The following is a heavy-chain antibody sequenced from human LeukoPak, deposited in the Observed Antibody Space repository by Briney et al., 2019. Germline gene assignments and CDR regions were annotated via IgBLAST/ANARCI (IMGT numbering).Heavy chain of an antibody. CDR1: GYTFTSYG. V-gene: IGHV1-18*01. J-gene: IGHJ4*02. D-gene: IGHD4-17*01. Sequence: ASVKVSCKPSGYTFTSYGISWVRQAPGQGLEWMGWISAYNGNTNYAQKLQGRVTMTTDTSTSTAYMELRSLRSDDTAVYYCAWGYYGDYLPDYWGQGTLVTVSS. CDR2: ISAYNGNT. CDR3: AWGYYGDYLPDY.